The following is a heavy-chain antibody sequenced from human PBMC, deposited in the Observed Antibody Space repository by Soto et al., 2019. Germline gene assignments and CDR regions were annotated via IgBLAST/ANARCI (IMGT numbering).Heavy chain of an antibody. CDR3: ARERYRSTNCPDY. J-gene: IGHJ4*02. CDR2: VSFDGSSK. V-gene: IGHV3-30-3*01. D-gene: IGHD2-2*01. Sequence: QVQLVESGGGVVQPGRSLRLSCAASGFTFSTYAMHWVRQPPGKGLEWVAVVSFDGSSKYYADSVRGRFTISRDNSKNTLYLQMNSLRADDTAVYYCARERYRSTNCPDYWGQGTLVTVSS. CDR1: GFTFSTYA.